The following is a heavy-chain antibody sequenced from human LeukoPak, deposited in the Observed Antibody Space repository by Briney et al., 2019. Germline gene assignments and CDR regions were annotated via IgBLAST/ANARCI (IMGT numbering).Heavy chain of an antibody. CDR1: GFTFDDYG. J-gene: IGHJ3*02. D-gene: IGHD3-22*01. CDR3: ARGRITMTVVVIDACDM. Sequence: PGGSLRLSCAASGFTFDDYGMSWVRQGPGKGLEWVSGINWNGGSTGYADSVKGRFTISRDNAKNSLYLQMNSLRAEDTALYYCARGRITMTVVVIDACDMWGQGTMVTVSS. CDR2: INWNGGST. V-gene: IGHV3-20*04.